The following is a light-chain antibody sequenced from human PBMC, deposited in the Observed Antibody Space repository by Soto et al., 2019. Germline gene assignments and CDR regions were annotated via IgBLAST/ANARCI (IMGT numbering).Light chain of an antibody. V-gene: IGLV2-14*03. CDR1: SSDVGGYDY. J-gene: IGLJ2*01. Sequence: QSALTQFASVSGSPGQSITISCTGTSSDVGGYDYVSWYQQHPGEAPKLMIYDVSNRPSGVSNRFSGSKSGNTASLTISGLQAEDEADYYCSSYTSSSTVVFGGGTKLTVL. CDR3: SSYTSSSTVV. CDR2: DVS.